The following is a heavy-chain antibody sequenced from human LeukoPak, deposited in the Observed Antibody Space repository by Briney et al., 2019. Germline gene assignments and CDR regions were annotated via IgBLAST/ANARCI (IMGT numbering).Heavy chain of an antibody. CDR1: GVTLSSYA. V-gene: IGHV3-23*01. D-gene: IGHD4-17*01. CDR2: ISSSGSGGNT. Sequence: GGSLRLSCAASGVTLSSYAMSWARQAPGKGLEWVSGISSSGSGGNTYYADSVKGRFTISRDNSKNTLYLQMNSLRAEDTAVYYCAKDIRLLTTVTTGTLDYWGQGTLVTVSS. CDR3: AKDIRLLTTVTTGTLDY. J-gene: IGHJ4*02.